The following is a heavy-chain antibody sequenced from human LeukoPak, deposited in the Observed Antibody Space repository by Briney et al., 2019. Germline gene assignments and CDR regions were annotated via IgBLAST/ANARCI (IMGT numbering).Heavy chain of an antibody. V-gene: IGHV4-34*01. CDR1: GGSFSAYF. J-gene: IGHJ5*02. D-gene: IGHD2-15*01. CDR3: ARSRCSGGNCNPDNWFDP. CDR2: INDLSGKT. Sequence: SETLSLTCAVYGGSFSAYFWTWIRQSPGKGLEWIGEINDLSGKTNYNPSLNSRVSISLETSKNQFSLEVRSVTAADTAVYYCARSRCSGGNCNPDNWFDPWGQGTLVTVSS.